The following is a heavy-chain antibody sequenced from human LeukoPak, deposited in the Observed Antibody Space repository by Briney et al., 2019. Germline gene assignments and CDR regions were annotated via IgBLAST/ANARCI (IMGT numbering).Heavy chain of an antibody. CDR2: ISGSGGST. D-gene: IGHD3-10*01. CDR3: ARVNMLRGTSYYMDV. CDR1: GFTFSSYA. V-gene: IGHV3-23*01. Sequence: PGGSLRLSCAASGFTFSSYAMSWVRQAPGKGLEWVSAISGSGGSTYYADSVKGRFTISRDNSKNTLYLQMNSLGAEDTAVYYCARVNMLRGTSYYMDVWGKGTTVTISS. J-gene: IGHJ6*03.